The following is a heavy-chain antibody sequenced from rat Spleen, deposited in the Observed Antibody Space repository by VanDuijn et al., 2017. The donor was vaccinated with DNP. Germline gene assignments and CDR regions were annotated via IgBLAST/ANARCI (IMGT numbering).Heavy chain of an antibody. D-gene: IGHD1-10*01. V-gene: IGHV5S10*01. CDR1: GFAFSDYN. Sequence: EVQLVQSGGGLVQPEGSLKLSCTASGFAFSDYNLAWVRQTPEKGLEWVATIISYGSRTYYRDSVKGRFTISRDDSKSTLYLQMDSLRSEDTATYYCARWGNSDWYFDFWGPGTMVTVSS. J-gene: IGHJ1*01. CDR2: IISYGSRT. CDR3: ARWGNSDWYFDF.